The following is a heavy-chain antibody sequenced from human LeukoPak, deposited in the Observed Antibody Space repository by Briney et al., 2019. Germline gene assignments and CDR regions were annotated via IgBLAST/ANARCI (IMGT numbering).Heavy chain of an antibody. J-gene: IGHJ5*02. CDR2: ISSSSSYI. D-gene: IGHD3-10*01. V-gene: IGHV3-21*01. CDR3: ARDAAFGHNWFDP. CDR1: GFTFSSYS. Sequence: GGSLRLSCAASGFTFSSYSMNWVRQAPGKGLEWVSSISSSSSYIYYADSVKGRFTISRDNAKNSLYLQMNSLRAEDTAVYYCARDAAFGHNWFDPWGQGTLVTVSS.